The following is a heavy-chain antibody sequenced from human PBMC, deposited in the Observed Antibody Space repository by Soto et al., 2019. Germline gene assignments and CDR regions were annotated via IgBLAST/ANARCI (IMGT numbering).Heavy chain of an antibody. D-gene: IGHD3-10*01. CDR3: ARHRGGAVGRFDY. Sequence: LSLTCAASPHSFRDHYNIWGLHPQGNGLTWIGYISHSGSANHNPSLRSRVTITMATPENQLSLKPSSVNAADTAVYYCARHRGGAVGRFDYWGQGTVVIVSS. J-gene: IGHJ4*02. CDR2: ISHSGSA. V-gene: IGHV4-59*11. CDR1: PHSFRDHY.